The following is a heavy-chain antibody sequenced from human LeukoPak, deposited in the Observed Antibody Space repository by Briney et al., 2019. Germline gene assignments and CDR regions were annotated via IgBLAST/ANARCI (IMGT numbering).Heavy chain of an antibody. D-gene: IGHD2-2*02. CDR3: ARGGYCSSTSCYIHPNYYYMDV. J-gene: IGHJ6*03. V-gene: IGHV3-30-3*01. CDR1: GFTFSGYA. CDR2: ISYDGSND. Sequence: GGSLRLSCAASGFTFSGYAMHWVRQAPGKGLEWVAVISYDGSNDYYTDSVKGRFTISRDSSKNTLYLQLNSLTTEDTAVYYCARGGYCSSTSCYIHPNYYYMDVWGEGTTVTVSS.